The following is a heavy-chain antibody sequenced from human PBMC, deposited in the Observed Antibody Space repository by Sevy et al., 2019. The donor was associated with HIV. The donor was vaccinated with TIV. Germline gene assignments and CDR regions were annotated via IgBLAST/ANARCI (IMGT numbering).Heavy chain of an antibody. J-gene: IGHJ4*02. CDR1: GFTFSSYA. CDR3: ARAQSQKLLWFGELLSPLDY. CDR2: ISYDGSNK. V-gene: IGHV3-30-3*01. Sequence: GGFLRLSCAASGFTFSSYAMHWVRQAPGKGLEWVAVISYDGSNKYYADAVKGRFTISRDNSKNTLYLQMNSLRAEDTAVYYCARAQSQKLLWFGELLSPLDYWGQGTLVTVSS. D-gene: IGHD3-10*01.